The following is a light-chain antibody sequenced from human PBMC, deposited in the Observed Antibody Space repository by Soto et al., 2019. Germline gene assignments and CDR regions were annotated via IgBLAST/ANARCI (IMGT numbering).Light chain of an antibody. CDR2: DAS. Sequence: EIVLTQSPATLSLSPGERATLSCRASQSVSSYLAWYQQKPSQAPRLLIYDASNRATGIPARFSGSGSGTDFTLTISSLEPEDSAVYYCQQRSNWPPGGTFGQGTKVEIK. CDR3: QQRSNWPPGGT. J-gene: IGKJ1*01. V-gene: IGKV3-11*01. CDR1: QSVSSY.